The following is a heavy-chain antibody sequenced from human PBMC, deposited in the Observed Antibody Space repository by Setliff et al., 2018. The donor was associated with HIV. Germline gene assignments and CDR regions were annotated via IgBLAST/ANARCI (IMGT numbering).Heavy chain of an antibody. CDR2: INHSGSP. Sequence: SETLSLTCTVSAGSISSSNYYWGWIRQPPGKGLEWIGEINHSGSPNYNPSLKSRLTISIDTSKKQFSLKLTSVTAADTAVYYCARRRDGYNSAPWRNDYWGQGTLVTVSS. V-gene: IGHV4-39*01. CDR3: ARRRDGYNSAPWRNDY. J-gene: IGHJ4*02. CDR1: AGSISSSNYY. D-gene: IGHD5-12*01.